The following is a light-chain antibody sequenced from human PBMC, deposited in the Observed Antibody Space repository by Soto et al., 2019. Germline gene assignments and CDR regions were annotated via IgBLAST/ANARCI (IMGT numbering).Light chain of an antibody. V-gene: IGLV1-40*01. CDR3: QSYDSSLSAHVV. CDR1: SSNIGACYD. CDR2: GNS. Sequence: QSVLTQPPSVSGAPGQRVTISCTGSSSNIGACYDVHWYQQLPGTAPKLLIYGNSNRPSGVPDRFSGSKSGTSASLAITGLQADEEADDYCQSYDSSLSAHVVFGGGTKVTVL. J-gene: IGLJ2*01.